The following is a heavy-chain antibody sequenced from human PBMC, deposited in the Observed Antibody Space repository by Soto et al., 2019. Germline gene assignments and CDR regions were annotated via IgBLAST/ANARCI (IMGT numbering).Heavy chain of an antibody. J-gene: IGHJ4*02. CDR1: GGSISSSSYF. CDR3: ARQGVGASDY. V-gene: IGHV4-39*01. CDR2: IYYSGST. Sequence: QLHLQESGPGVVKPSETLSLTCSVSGGSISSSSYFWGWIRQPPGKGLEWIGSIYYSGSTYYNPSLKSRVTISVDTSKNRCSLKVNSMTAADTAVYDWARQGVGASDYWGQGTLITVSS. D-gene: IGHD1-26*01.